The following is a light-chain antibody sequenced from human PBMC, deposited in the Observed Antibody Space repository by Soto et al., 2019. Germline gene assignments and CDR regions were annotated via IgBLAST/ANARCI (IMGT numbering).Light chain of an antibody. CDR3: QQRADWPT. J-gene: IGKJ3*01. V-gene: IGKV3-11*01. CDR2: DAS. Sequence: EFVLTQSPATLSLSPGDRATLSCRASQSVSGYLAWYQIKPGQAPRLLIYDASNRVTGIPARFSGSGFGTDFTLTISSLEPEAFAVYYCQQRADWPTFGPGTRVDLK. CDR1: QSVSGY.